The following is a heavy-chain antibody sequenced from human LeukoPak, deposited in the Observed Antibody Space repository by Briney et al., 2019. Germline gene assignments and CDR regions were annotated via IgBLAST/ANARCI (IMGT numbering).Heavy chain of an antibody. CDR3: ARRRYYGSGSYYNG. CDR1: GGSISSYY. CDR2: IYYSGST. J-gene: IGHJ4*02. Sequence: SETLSLTCTVSGGSISSYYWSWIRQPPGKGLEWIGYIYYSGSTNYNPSLKSRVTISVDTSKNQFSLKLSSVTAADTAVYYCARRRYYGSGSYYNGWGQGTLVTVSS. D-gene: IGHD3-10*01. V-gene: IGHV4-59*12.